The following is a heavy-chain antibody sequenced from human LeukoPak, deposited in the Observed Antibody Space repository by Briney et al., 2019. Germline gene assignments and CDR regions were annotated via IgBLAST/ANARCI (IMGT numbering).Heavy chain of an antibody. J-gene: IGHJ4*02. CDR2: IKQDGSEK. Sequence: GGSLRLSCAASGFTFSSHWMIWLRQAPGKGLEWVANIKQDGSEKYYVDSVKGRFTISRDNAKNSLYLQMNSLRAEDTAVYYCARGRETFDYWGQGTLVTVSS. V-gene: IGHV3-7*01. CDR3: ARGRETFDY. CDR1: GFTFSSHW. D-gene: IGHD5-24*01.